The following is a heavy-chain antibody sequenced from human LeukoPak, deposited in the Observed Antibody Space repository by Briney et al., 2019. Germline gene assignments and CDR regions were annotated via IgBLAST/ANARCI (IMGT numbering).Heavy chain of an antibody. CDR1: GFTFSSYW. Sequence: GGSLRLSCAASGFTFSSYWMSWVRQAPGKGLEWVANIKQDGSEKYYVDSVKGRFTISRDNAKNSLYLQMNSLRAEDTAVYYCARDHSGAWYYDILTGYYLDYWGQGTLVTVSS. V-gene: IGHV3-7*01. J-gene: IGHJ4*02. D-gene: IGHD3-9*01. CDR3: ARDHSGAWYYDILTGYYLDY. CDR2: IKQDGSEK.